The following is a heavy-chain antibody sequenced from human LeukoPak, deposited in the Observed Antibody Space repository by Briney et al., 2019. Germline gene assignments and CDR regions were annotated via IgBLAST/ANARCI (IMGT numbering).Heavy chain of an antibody. D-gene: IGHD6-13*01. CDR1: GFTFSDYY. V-gene: IGHV3-11*05. Sequence: GGSLRLSCAASGFTFSDYYMSWIRQAPGKGLEWVSDISSTSIYTNYADSVKGRFTISRDNAKNSLYLQMNSLRAEDTAVYYCAKEEQQLTSFDYWGQGTLVTVSS. CDR2: ISSTSIYT. CDR3: AKEEQQLTSFDY. J-gene: IGHJ4*02.